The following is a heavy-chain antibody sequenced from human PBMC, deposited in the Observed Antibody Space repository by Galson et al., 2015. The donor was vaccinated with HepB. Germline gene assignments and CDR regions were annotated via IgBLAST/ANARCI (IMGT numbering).Heavy chain of an antibody. J-gene: IGHJ5*02. CDR1: GYTFTGYY. V-gene: IGHV1-2*06. D-gene: IGHD6-19*01. CDR2: INPNSGGT. CDR3: AGDGYSSGWYGGALDP. Sequence: SVKVSCKASGYTFTGYYLHWVRQAPGQGLEWMGRINPNSGGTNYAQKFQGRVTMTRDTSITTVYMELSRLTSDDTAVYYCAGDGYSSGWYGGALDPWGQGTLVTVSS.